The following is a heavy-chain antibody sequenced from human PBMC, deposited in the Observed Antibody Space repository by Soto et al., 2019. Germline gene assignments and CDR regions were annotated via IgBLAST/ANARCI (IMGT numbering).Heavy chain of an antibody. CDR1: GFTFSNYD. D-gene: IGHD3-3*01. CDR3: ARNTSGYFDY. CDR2: IWYDGSNK. V-gene: IGHV3-33*01. Sequence: QVQLVESGGGVVQPGKSLRLSCAASGFTFSNYDMHWVRQAPGKGLEWVAFIWYDGSNKYYADSVKGRFTISRDNSKNTLYLQMNSLRAEDTAVYYCARNTSGYFDYWGQGTLVTVSS. J-gene: IGHJ4*02.